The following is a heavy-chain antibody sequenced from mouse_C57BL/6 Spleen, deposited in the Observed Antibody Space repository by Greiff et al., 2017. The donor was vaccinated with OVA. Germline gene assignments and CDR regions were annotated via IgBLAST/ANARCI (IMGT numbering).Heavy chain of an antibody. CDR2: ISSGGDYI. V-gene: IGHV5-9-1*02. J-gene: IGHJ4*01. CDR1: GFTFSSYA. D-gene: IGHD2-5*01. CDR3: TRGDSNYAMDY. Sequence: EVKVVESGEGLVKPGGSLKLSCAASGFTFSSYAMSWVRQTPEKRLEWVAYISSGGDYIYYADTVKGRFTISRDNARNTLYLQMSSLKSEDTAMYYCTRGDSNYAMDYWGQGTSVTVSS.